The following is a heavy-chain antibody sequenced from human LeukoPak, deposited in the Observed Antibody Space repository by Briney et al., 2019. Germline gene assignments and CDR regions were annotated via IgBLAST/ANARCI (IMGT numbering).Heavy chain of an antibody. V-gene: IGHV1-2*02. D-gene: IGHD1-7*01. CDR3: ARVEAGITGTTLNY. J-gene: IGHJ4*02. CDR2: INPNSGGT. Sequence: ASVKVSCKASGYTFTSYYMHWVRQAPGQGLEWMGWINPNSGGTNYAQKFQGRVTMTRDTSISTAYMELSRLRSDDTAVYYCARVEAGITGTTLNYWGQGTLVTVSS. CDR1: GYTFTSYY.